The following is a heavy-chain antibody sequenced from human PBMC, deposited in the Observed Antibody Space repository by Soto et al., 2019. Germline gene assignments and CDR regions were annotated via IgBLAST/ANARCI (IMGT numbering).Heavy chain of an antibody. J-gene: IGHJ4*02. V-gene: IGHV1-69*13. CDR1: GGTFSSYA. Sequence: SVKVSCKASGGTFSSYAISWVRQAPGQGLEWMGGIIPIFGTANYAQKFQGRVTITADESTSTAYMELSSLRSEDTAVYYCARDLFTYSGYDWTTFDYWGQGTLVTVPQ. D-gene: IGHD5-12*01. CDR2: IIPIFGTA. CDR3: ARDLFTYSGYDWTTFDY.